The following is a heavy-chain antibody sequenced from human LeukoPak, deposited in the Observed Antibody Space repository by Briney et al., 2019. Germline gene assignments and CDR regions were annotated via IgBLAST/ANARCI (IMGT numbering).Heavy chain of an antibody. V-gene: IGHV3-23*01. D-gene: IGHD2-2*01. Sequence: PGGSLRLSCAASGFTFSSYAMTWVRQAPGKGLEWVSAVSGSGDTTYYADSVQGRFSISRDNSKDTLYVQMNSLNPEDTAIYYCAKGPVVPVASYFFDYWGPGTLVIVSS. CDR3: AKGPVVPVASYFFDY. CDR1: GFTFSSYA. CDR2: VSGSGDTT. J-gene: IGHJ4*02.